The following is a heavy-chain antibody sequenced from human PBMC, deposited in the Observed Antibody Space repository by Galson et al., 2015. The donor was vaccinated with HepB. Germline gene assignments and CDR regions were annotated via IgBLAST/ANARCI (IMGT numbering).Heavy chain of an antibody. CDR3: AKCLGNEYVDNFDY. V-gene: IGHV3-23*01. J-gene: IGHJ4*02. Sequence: SLRLSCAASGFTFSSYAMSWVRQAPGKGLEWVSGISGSGGRTDYADSVKGRFTISRDNSKNTLHLQMNSLRAEDTAVYYCAKCLGNEYVDNFDYWGQGTLVTVSS. CDR2: ISGSGGRT. CDR1: GFTFSSYA. D-gene: IGHD2/OR15-2a*01.